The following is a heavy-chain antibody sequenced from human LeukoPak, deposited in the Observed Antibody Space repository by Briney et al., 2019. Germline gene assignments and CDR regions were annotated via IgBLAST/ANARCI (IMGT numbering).Heavy chain of an antibody. Sequence: GASVKVSCKASGYTFTGYYMHWVRQAPGQGLEWMGWINPNSGGTNYAQKFQGRVTMTRDTSISTAYMELSRLRSDDTAVYYCARAGYSSSWSPRNPCDYWGQGTLVTVSS. V-gene: IGHV1-2*02. CDR2: INPNSGGT. CDR3: ARAGYSSSWSPRNPCDY. D-gene: IGHD6-13*01. J-gene: IGHJ4*02. CDR1: GYTFTGYY.